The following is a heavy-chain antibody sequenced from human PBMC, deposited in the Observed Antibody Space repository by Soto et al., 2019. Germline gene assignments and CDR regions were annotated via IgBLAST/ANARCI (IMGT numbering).Heavy chain of an antibody. CDR2: IGTAGDT. D-gene: IGHD6-13*01. Sequence: GESLKISCAASGFTFSSYDMHWVRQATGKGLEWVSAIGTAGDTYYPGSVKGRFTISRENAKNSLYLQMNSLRAGDTAVYYCARAAAGTARYYYYYMDVWGKGTTVTVSS. CDR3: ARAAAGTARYYYYYMDV. CDR1: GFTFSSYD. V-gene: IGHV3-13*01. J-gene: IGHJ6*03.